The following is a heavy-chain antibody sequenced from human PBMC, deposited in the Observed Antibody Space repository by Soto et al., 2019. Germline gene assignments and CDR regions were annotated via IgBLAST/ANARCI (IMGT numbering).Heavy chain of an antibody. V-gene: IGHV1-46*03. CDR3: ARVLSPQPCYYYMDV. Sequence: QVQLVQSGAEVKKPGASVKVSCKASGYTFTSYYMHWVRQAPGQGLEWMGIINPSGGSTSYAQKFQGRVTMTRDTSTSTVYMELSSLRSEDTAVYYCARVLSPQPCYYYMDVWGKGTTVTVSS. CDR2: INPSGGST. J-gene: IGHJ6*03. D-gene: IGHD2-2*01. CDR1: GYTFTSYY.